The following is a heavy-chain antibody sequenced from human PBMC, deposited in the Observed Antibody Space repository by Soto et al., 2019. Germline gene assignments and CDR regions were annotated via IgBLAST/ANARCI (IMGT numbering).Heavy chain of an antibody. Sequence: SETLSLTCIVSGGSITRRSSYWAWIRQPPGKGLEWVGTFYDGNTYHNPSLRSRITIAVDTSNNQFSLKLNSVAAAATAFYYCATTRGLAVGGSFDYWGQGMLVTVSS. D-gene: IGHD3-9*01. CDR3: ATTRGLAVGGSFDY. V-gene: IGHV4-39*01. CDR1: GGSITRRSSY. CDR2: FYDGNT. J-gene: IGHJ4*02.